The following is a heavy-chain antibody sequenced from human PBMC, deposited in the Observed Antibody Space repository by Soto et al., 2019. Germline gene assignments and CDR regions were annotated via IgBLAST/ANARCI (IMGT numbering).Heavy chain of an antibody. J-gene: IGHJ6*02. CDR1: GFTVGGDY. D-gene: IGHD1-26*01. V-gene: IGHV3-53*01. CDR2: MYTDGVT. Sequence: QLVESGGGLIQPGGSLRLSCAASGFTVGGDYISWVRQAPEKGLEWVSIMYTDGVTFYADSVRGRFTFSRDDSKNTLYLQMSSLRAEDTAVYYCARVLLRGGLDVWGQGTTVTVSS. CDR3: ARVLLRGGLDV.